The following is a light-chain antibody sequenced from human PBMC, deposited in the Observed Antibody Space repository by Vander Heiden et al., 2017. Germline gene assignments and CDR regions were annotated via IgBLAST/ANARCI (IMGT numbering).Light chain of an antibody. V-gene: IGKV3-20*01. CDR1: QNIGSSY. CDR3: QQYSNSPFT. Sequence: PGTLSLSPGERATLACRASQNIGSSYLAWYQQRPGQAPRLLIYGVSSRSTDIPDRFSGSGSGTDFTLTISRLEPEDFAMYFCQQYSNSPFTFGPVTKVDIK. J-gene: IGKJ3*01. CDR2: GVS.